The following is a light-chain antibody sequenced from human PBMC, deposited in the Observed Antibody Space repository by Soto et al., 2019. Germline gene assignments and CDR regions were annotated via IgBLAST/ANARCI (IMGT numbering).Light chain of an antibody. Sequence: DIQMTQSPSSLFASVGDRVSITCRASQSISTHLSWYQQKPGKAPKLLIYAASSLQSWIPSRFTGSGSGTEFTLSISSLQSEDFAIYYCQKYNNSRWAFGQGTKVDIK. CDR1: QSISTH. J-gene: IGKJ1*01. CDR3: QKYNNSRWA. CDR2: AAS. V-gene: IGKV1-39*01.